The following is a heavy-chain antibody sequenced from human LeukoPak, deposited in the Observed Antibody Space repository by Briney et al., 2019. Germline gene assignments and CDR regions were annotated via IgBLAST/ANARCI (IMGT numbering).Heavy chain of an antibody. D-gene: IGHD6-19*01. CDR2: ISSSSSYI. Sequence: GGSLRLSCAASGFTFSSYSMNWVRQAPGKGLEWVSSISSSSSYIYYADSVKGRFTISRDNAKNSLYLQMNSLRAEDTAVYYCARGGGYSSGWNSFDPWGQGTLVTVSS. CDR1: GFTFSSYS. V-gene: IGHV3-21*01. J-gene: IGHJ5*02. CDR3: ARGGGYSSGWNSFDP.